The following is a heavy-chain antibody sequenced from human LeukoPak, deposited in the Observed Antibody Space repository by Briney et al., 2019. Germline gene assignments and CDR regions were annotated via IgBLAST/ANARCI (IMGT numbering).Heavy chain of an antibody. V-gene: IGHV4-59*01. D-gene: IGHD3-22*01. J-gene: IGHJ4*02. CDR1: GGSISSYY. CDR3: ARIPYYYDSSGYTVDY. Sequence: PSETLSLTCTVSGGSISSYYWSWIRQPPGKGLEWIGYIYYSGSTNYNPSLKSRVTISVDTSKNQFSLKLSSVTAADTAVYYCARIPYYYDSSGYTVDYWGQGTLVTVSS. CDR2: IYYSGST.